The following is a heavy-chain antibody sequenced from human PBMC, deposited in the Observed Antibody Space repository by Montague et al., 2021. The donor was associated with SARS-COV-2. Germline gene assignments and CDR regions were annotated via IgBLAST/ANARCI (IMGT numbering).Heavy chain of an antibody. CDR1: HGSTSSSSYY. CDR2: IYHTGRT. Sequence: SETLSLTCTVSHGSTSSSSYYWGWIRQPPGKGLGWIGGIYHTGRTYNNPSLKSRVTLSVDTSRNQFSLKVSSVTAAETAMYYCVVVDILTGYSLNYWGQGTLVTVSS. CDR3: VVVDILTGYSLNY. J-gene: IGHJ4*02. D-gene: IGHD3-9*01. V-gene: IGHV4-39*01.